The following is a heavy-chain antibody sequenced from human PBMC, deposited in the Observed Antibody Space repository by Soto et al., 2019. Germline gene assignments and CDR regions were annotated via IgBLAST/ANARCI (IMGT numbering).Heavy chain of an antibody. V-gene: IGHV3-30*03. CDR3: VASSSY. CDR1: GFTFSSYG. CDR2: ISYDGSNK. D-gene: IGHD5-12*01. J-gene: IGHJ4*02. Sequence: PGGSLRLSCAASGFTFSSYGMHWVRQAPGKGLEWVAVISYDGSNKYYADSVKGRFTISRDNSKNSLYLQMDSLRADDTAVYYCVASSSYWGQGALVTVSS.